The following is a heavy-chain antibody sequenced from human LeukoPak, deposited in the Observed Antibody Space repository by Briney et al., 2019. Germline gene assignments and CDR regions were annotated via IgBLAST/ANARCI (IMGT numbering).Heavy chain of an antibody. Sequence: SGGSLRLSCAASGFTFSNYGMHWVRQAPGKGLEWVAAIWYDGSNKYYGDSVKGRFTISRDNSKNTLYLQMNRLRAEDTAAYYCARAGYGDPHFDFWGQGTLVTVSS. CDR3: ARAGYGDPHFDF. CDR1: GFTFSNYG. CDR2: IWYDGSNK. V-gene: IGHV3-33*01. J-gene: IGHJ4*02. D-gene: IGHD4-17*01.